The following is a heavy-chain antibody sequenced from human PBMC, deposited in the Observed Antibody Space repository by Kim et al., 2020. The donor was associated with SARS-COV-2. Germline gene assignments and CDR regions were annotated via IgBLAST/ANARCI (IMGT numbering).Heavy chain of an antibody. CDR2: ISSGSSYT. D-gene: IGHD1-26*01. J-gene: IGHJ3*02. V-gene: IGHV3-11*06. CDR1: GFTFSDYY. Sequence: GGSLRLSCATSGFTFSDYYMSWIRQAPGKGLEWVSYISSGSSYTKYADSVKGRFTISRDNAKNSLHLQMNSLRAEYTAVYYCARDRPGSYGTFDIWGQGT. CDR3: ARDRPGSYGTFDI.